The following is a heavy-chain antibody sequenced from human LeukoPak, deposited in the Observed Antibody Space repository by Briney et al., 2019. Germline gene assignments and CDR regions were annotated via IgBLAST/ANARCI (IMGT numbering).Heavy chain of an antibody. D-gene: IGHD3-22*01. CDR3: TSRGSIVGLVDY. CDR1: GGSISSSSYY. Sequence: PSETLSLTCTVSGGSISSSSYYWGWIRQPPGKGLEWIASIYYSGTTYYNPSLKSRVSISADTSKNQFSLKLSSVTAADTAVYYCTSRGSIVGLVDYWGQGTLVTVSS. V-gene: IGHV4-39*01. J-gene: IGHJ4*02. CDR2: IYYSGTT.